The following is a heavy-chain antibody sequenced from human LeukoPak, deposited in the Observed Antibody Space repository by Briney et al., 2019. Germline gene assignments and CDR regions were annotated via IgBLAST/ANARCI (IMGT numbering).Heavy chain of an antibody. J-gene: IGHJ4*02. D-gene: IGHD2-15*01. V-gene: IGHV4-59*08. CDR3: ARLSLHCSGGSWYRGAFDS. Sequence: PSETLSLTCSVSGGSTGSDYWSWIRQPPGKGLEWIAYVYYSGVTSYNPSLKSRVAISIDTSKNQFSLNLTSVTAADTAVYYCARLSLHCSGGSWYRGAFDSWGQGTLVTVSS. CDR1: GGSTGSDY. CDR2: VYYSGVT.